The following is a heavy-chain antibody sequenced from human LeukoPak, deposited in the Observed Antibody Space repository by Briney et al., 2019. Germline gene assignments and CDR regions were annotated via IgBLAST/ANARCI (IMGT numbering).Heavy chain of an antibody. CDR2: IYDDGST. D-gene: IGHD1-20*01. CDR1: GFTVSSNY. V-gene: IGHV3-53*01. Sequence: GGSLRLSCAASGFTVSSNYMSWVRQAPGKGLDWVSVIYDDGSTYYADSVKGRFTISRDNSKNTLYLQMNSLRAEDTAVYYCADITDDYWGQGTLVTVSS. CDR3: ADITDDY. J-gene: IGHJ4*02.